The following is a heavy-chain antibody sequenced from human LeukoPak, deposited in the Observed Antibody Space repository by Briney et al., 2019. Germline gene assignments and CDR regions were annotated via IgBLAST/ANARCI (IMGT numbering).Heavy chain of an antibody. CDR3: ARDDYYYDSSGYLFDY. J-gene: IGHJ4*02. CDR1: GGSFSGYY. D-gene: IGHD3-22*01. CDR2: INNSGST. Sequence: SETLSLTCAVYGGSFSGYYWSWIRQPPGKGLEWIGEINNSGSTNYNPSLKSRVTISVDTSKNQFSLKLSSVTAADTAVYYCARDDYYYDSSGYLFDYWGQGTLVTVSS. V-gene: IGHV4-34*01.